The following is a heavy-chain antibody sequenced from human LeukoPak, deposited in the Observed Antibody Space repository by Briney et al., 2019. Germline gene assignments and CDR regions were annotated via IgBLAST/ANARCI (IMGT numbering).Heavy chain of an antibody. D-gene: IGHD3-16*01. Sequence: GGSLRLSCAASGFTFSSYGMHWVRQAPSKGLEWVAFIRYDGSNKYYTDSVKGRFTISRDNSKNTLYLQMNSLRAEDTAVYYCAKDLGYDYVWGAGNLYDYWGQGTLVTVSS. CDR3: AKDLGYDYVWGAGNLYDY. V-gene: IGHV3-30*02. CDR2: IRYDGSNK. CDR1: GFTFSSYG. J-gene: IGHJ4*02.